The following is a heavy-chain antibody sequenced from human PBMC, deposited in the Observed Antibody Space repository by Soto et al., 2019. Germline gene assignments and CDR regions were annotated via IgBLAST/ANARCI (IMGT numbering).Heavy chain of an antibody. Sequence: PGESLKISCKGSGYSFTSYWIGWVRQMPGKGLEWMGIIYPGDSDTRYSPSFQGQVTISADKSISTAYLQWSSLKASDTAMYYCARVPDVNAVTTFYYYYYMDVWGKGTTVTVSS. CDR3: ARVPDVNAVTTFYYYYYMDV. D-gene: IGHD4-4*01. V-gene: IGHV5-51*01. J-gene: IGHJ6*03. CDR1: GYSFTSYW. CDR2: IYPGDSDT.